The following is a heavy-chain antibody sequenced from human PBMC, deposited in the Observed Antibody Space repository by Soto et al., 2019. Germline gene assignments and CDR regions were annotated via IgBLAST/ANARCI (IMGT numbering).Heavy chain of an antibody. J-gene: IGHJ6*02. CDR3: AAGGDGMIQLWLVPGYYYGMDV. Sequence: QMQLVQSGPEVKKPGTSVKVSCKASGFTFTSSAVQWVRQARGQRREWIGWSVVGRGNTNYARKFQERVTITMDMSTSTAYMELCSLRSEDTAVYYCAAGGDGMIQLWLVPGYYYGMDVWGQGTTVTVSS. CDR2: SVVGRGNT. V-gene: IGHV1-58*01. D-gene: IGHD5-18*01. CDR1: GFTFTSSA.